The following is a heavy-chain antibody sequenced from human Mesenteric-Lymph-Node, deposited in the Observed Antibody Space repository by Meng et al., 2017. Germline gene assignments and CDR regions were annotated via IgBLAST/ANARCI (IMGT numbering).Heavy chain of an antibody. J-gene: IGHJ6*02. D-gene: IGHD2-2*01. Sequence: ASVKVSCKASGYTFTSYGISWVRQAPGQGLEWMGWISAYNGNTNYAQKLQGRVTITADESSRTASMELSSLTSEDTAVYYCVRDSVPAAMYHYSNYGMDVWGQGTTVTVSS. CDR1: GYTFTSYG. CDR3: VRDSVPAAMYHYSNYGMDV. V-gene: IGHV1-18*01. CDR2: ISAYNGNT.